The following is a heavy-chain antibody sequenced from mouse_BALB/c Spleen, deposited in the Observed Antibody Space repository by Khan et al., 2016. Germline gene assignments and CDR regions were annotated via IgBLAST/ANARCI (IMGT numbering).Heavy chain of an antibody. CDR3: ARGGTYSFYRYYDV. CDR2: IDPGSGNT. V-gene: IGHV1S41*01. Sequence: DLVKPGASVKLSCKASGCTFTSYWINWIKQRPGQGLEWIGRIDPGSGNTYYNEMFKGKATLTVDTSSSTAYIQFSSLSSEDSAVFLCARGGTYSFYRYYDVLGSGSTVTVAS. J-gene: IGHJ1*01. CDR1: GCTFTSYW. D-gene: IGHD1-1*02.